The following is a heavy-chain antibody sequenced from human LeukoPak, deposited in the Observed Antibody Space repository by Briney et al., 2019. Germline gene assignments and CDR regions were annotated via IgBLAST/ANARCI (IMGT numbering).Heavy chain of an antibody. CDR1: GGSISSSSYY. CDR3: ARHDARIAAAGTNDY. J-gene: IGHJ4*02. CDR2: IYYSGST. V-gene: IGHV4-39*01. Sequence: PSETLSLACTVSGGSISSSSYYWGWIRQPPGKGLEWIGSIYYSGSTYYNPSLKSRVTISVDTSKNQFSLKLSSVTAADTAVYYCARHDARIAAAGTNDYWGQGTLVTVSS. D-gene: IGHD6-13*01.